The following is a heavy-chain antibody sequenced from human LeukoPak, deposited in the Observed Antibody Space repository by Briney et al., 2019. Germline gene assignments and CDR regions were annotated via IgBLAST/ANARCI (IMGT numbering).Heavy chain of an antibody. J-gene: IGHJ4*02. V-gene: IGHV1-8*03. CDR3: ARGRSTGYPYYFEY. Sequence: ASVTVSFTASVCTFTIYDINWVRQATGQGLEWMGWMNPNSGSTGYAQKFQGRVTITRNTSISTAYMELSGLRSEDTAVYYCARGRSTGYPYYFEYWGQGTLVTVSS. CDR2: MNPNSGST. CDR1: VCTFTIYD. D-gene: IGHD5-12*01.